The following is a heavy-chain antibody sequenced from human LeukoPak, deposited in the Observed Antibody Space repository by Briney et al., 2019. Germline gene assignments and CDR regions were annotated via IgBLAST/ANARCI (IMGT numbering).Heavy chain of an antibody. CDR1: GFTFSSYA. J-gene: IGHJ5*02. V-gene: IGHV3-23*01. D-gene: IGHD3-22*01. CDR2: ISGSAGST. CDR3: ARCPVPYDSSARWFDP. Sequence: GGSLRLSCAASGFTFSSYAMNWVRQAPGKGLEWVSSISGSAGSTYYADSVKGRFTISRDNSKNTLYLQMNSLRAEDTAVYYCARCPVPYDSSARWFDPWGQGTRVSVSS.